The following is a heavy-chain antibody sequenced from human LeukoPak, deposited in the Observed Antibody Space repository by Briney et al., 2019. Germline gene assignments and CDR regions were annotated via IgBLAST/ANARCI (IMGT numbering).Heavy chain of an antibody. CDR3: ARDIVVVVAAKILYYFDY. J-gene: IGHJ4*02. Sequence: GSLRLSCAASGFTFSSYVMSWVRQPPGKGLEWIGSIYYSGSTYYNPSLKSRVTISVDTSKNQFSLKLSSVTAADTAVYYCARDIVVVVAAKILYYFDYWGQGTLVTVSS. CDR2: IYYSGST. V-gene: IGHV4-39*07. CDR1: GFTFSSYV. D-gene: IGHD2-15*01.